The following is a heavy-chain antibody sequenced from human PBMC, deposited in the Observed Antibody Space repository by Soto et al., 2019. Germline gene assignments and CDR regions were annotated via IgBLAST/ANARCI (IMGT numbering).Heavy chain of an antibody. CDR1: GYTFTSYG. CDR3: ARDPPRLYSSSWYNNYYYYGMDV. J-gene: IGHJ6*02. Sequence: ASVKVSCKASGYTFTSYGISWVRQAPGQGLEWMGWISAYNGNTNYAQKLQGRVTMTTDTSTSTAYMELRSLRSDDTAVYYCARDPPRLYSSSWYNNYYYYGMDVSGQGTTVTVSS. V-gene: IGHV1-18*04. D-gene: IGHD6-13*01. CDR2: ISAYNGNT.